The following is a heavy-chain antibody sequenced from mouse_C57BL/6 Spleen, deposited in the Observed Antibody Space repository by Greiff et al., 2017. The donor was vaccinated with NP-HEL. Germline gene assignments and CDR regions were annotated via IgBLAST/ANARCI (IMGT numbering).Heavy chain of an antibody. Sequence: VQLKESGPELVKPGASVKIPCKASGYTFTDYNMDWVKQSHGKSLEWIGDINPNNGGTIYNQKFKGKATLTVDKSSSTAYMELRSLTSEDTAVYYCARGALYDGYPYYFDYWGQGTTLTVSS. J-gene: IGHJ2*01. CDR1: GYTFTDYN. D-gene: IGHD2-3*01. V-gene: IGHV1-18*01. CDR3: ARGALYDGYPYYFDY. CDR2: INPNNGGT.